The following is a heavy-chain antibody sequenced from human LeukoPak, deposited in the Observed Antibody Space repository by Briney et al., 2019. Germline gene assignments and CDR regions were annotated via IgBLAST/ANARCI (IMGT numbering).Heavy chain of an antibody. D-gene: IGHD6-19*01. CDR2: IYYSGST. J-gene: IGHJ4*02. CDR3: ARLVAVAAPNDY. Sequence: SETLSLTCTVSGGSISSSSYYWGWIRQPPGKGLEWIGSIYYSGSTYYNPSLKSRVTISVDTSKNQFSLTLSSVTAADTAVYYCARLVAVAAPNDYWGQGTLVTVSS. CDR1: GGSISSSSYY. V-gene: IGHV4-39*01.